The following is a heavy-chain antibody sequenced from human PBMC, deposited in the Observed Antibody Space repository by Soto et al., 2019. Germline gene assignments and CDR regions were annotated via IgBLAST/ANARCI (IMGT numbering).Heavy chain of an antibody. CDR3: AIDSGYSYGPTDY. J-gene: IGHJ4*02. CDR2: ISSSSSTI. D-gene: IGHD5-18*01. V-gene: IGHV3-48*02. CDR1: GFTFSSYI. Sequence: EVKLVESGGGLVQPGGSLRLSCAASGFTFSSYIMNWVRQAPGKGLEWVSYISSSSSTIYYAGSVKGRFTIFSDNAKNSLYLQMNSLRDEDTAVYYCAIDSGYSYGPTDYWGQGTLVTVSS.